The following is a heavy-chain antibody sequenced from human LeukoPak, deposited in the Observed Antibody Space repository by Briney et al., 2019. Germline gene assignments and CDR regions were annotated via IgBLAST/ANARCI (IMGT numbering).Heavy chain of an antibody. V-gene: IGHV3-53*01. D-gene: IGHD6-19*01. CDR3: ARLSSGWYYGMDV. J-gene: IGHJ6*04. CDR1: GFTVSSNY. CDR2: IYSGGST. Sequence: PGGSLRLSCAASGFTVSSNYMSWVRQAPGKGLEWVSVIYSGGSTYYADSVKGRFTISRDNSKSTLYLQMNSLRAEDTAVYYCARLSSGWYYGMDVWGKGTTVTVSS.